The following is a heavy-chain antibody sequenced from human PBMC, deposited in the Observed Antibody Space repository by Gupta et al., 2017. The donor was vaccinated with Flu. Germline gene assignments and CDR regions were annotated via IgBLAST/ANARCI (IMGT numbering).Heavy chain of an antibody. Sequence: VYLVQSGAEVKKPGSSVKVSCKTSGVTFSTYAINWLRQAPGQALEWMGGIIPIFDTTNYAQKFRGRVTLTADESTSTAYMELSSLRSEDTAVYYCARKAGGHCSGGTFYSFDYWGQGTLVTVSS. CDR2: IIPIFDTT. J-gene: IGHJ4*02. D-gene: IGHD2-15*01. CDR1: GVTFSTYA. CDR3: ARKAGGHCSGGTFYSFDY. V-gene: IGHV1-69*01.